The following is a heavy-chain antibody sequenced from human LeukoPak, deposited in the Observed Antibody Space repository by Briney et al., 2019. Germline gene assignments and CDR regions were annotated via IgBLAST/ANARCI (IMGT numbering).Heavy chain of an antibody. Sequence: PSQTLSLTCTVSGGSISSGGYYWSWIRQPPGKGLEWIGYIYSSGSANYNPSLKSRVIISGDTSKNQISLNLTSVTAADTAVYYCARGSSPFDYWGQGTLVTVSS. CDR2: IYSSGSA. CDR3: ARGSSPFDY. V-gene: IGHV4-61*09. J-gene: IGHJ4*02. CDR1: GGSISSGGYY.